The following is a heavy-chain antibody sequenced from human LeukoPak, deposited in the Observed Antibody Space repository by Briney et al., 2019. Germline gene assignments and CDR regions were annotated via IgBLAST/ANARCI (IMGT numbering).Heavy chain of an antibody. CDR3: ARRDYTGDY. J-gene: IGHJ4*02. CDR1: GGSISSSSYY. V-gene: IGHV4-39*01. D-gene: IGHD4-11*01. Sequence: PSETLSLTCTVSGGSISSSSYYWGWIRQPPGEGLEWIGSIYYSGSTYYNPSLKSRVTISVDTSKNQFSLKLSSVTAADTAVYYCARRDYTGDYWGQGTLVTVSS. CDR2: IYYSGST.